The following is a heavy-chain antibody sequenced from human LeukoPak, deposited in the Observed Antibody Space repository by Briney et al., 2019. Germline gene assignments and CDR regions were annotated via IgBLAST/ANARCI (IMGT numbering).Heavy chain of an antibody. CDR2: ISSSSSYI. D-gene: IGHD3-10*01. CDR1: GFTFSSYS. Sequence: GGSLRLSCAASGFTFSSYSMNWVRQAPGKGLEWVSSISSSSSYICYADSVKGRFTISRDNAKNSLYLQMNSLRAEDTAVYYCARDLVNWWFGELLTHNYFDYWGQGTLVTVSS. CDR3: ARDLVNWWFGELLTHNYFDY. V-gene: IGHV3-21*01. J-gene: IGHJ4*02.